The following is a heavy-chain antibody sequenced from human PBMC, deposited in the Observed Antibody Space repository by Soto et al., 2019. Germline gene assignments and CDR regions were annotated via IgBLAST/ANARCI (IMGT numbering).Heavy chain of an antibody. Sequence: SVKVSCKASGGTFSSYAISWVRQAPGQGLEWMGGIIPIFGTANYAQKFQGRVTITADKSTSTAYMELSSLRSEDTAVYYCARVDPSDCTNGVCYTGYYYYGMDVWG. CDR2: IIPIFGTA. CDR3: ARVDPSDCTNGVCYTGYYYYGMDV. V-gene: IGHV1-69*06. D-gene: IGHD2-8*01. CDR1: GGTFSSYA. J-gene: IGHJ6*02.